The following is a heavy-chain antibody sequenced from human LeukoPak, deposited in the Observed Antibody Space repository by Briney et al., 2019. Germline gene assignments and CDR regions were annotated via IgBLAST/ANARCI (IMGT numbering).Heavy chain of an antibody. D-gene: IGHD1-7*01. CDR1: GGSISSSNW. V-gene: IGHV4-4*02. J-gene: IGHJ4*02. CDR2: IYHSGST. CDR3: ARLDWNYGGFDY. Sequence: PSGTLSLTCAVSGGSISSSNWWSWVRQPPGKGLEWIGEIYHSGSTNYNPSLKSRVTISVDTSKNQFSLKLSSVTVADTAVYYCARLDWNYGGFDYWGQGTLVTVFS.